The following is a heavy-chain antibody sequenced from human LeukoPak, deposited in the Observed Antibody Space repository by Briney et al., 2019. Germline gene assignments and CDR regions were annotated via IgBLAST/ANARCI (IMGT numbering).Heavy chain of an antibody. Sequence: GGSLRLSCAVSGFTFSDHYMDWVRQAPGKGPVWVGRSRNKANGYTTEYAASVKGRFTISRDDSKNSLYLQMNSLKTEDTAVYYCGRESRDDSSGYNDYWGQGTLVTVSS. J-gene: IGHJ4*02. CDR3: GRESRDDSSGYNDY. CDR2: SRNKANGYTT. CDR1: GFTFSDHY. D-gene: IGHD3-22*01. V-gene: IGHV3-72*01.